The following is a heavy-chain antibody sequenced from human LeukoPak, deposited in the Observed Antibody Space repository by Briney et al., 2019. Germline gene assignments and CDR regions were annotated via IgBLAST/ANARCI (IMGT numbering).Heavy chain of an antibody. V-gene: IGHV3-48*03. J-gene: IGHJ4*02. D-gene: IGHD2-2*01. CDR3: ARHIVVVPAAPHFDY. CDR2: ISSSGSTI. Sequence: GGSLRLSCAASGFTFSSYEMNWVRQAPGKGLEWVSYISSSGSTIYYADSVKGRFTISRDNAKNSLYLQMNSLRAEDTAVYYCARHIVVVPAAPHFDYWGQGTLVTVSP. CDR1: GFTFSSYE.